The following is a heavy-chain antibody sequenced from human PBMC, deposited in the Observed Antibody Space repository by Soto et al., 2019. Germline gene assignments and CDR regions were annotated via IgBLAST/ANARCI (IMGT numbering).Heavy chain of an antibody. J-gene: IGHJ6*01. CDR2: ISPYNDYT. CDR3: ARGGYYDNTWGTGCSRCTHYNRYSQSTPAPSLGAGGSSPSSNYY. D-gene: IGHD3-16*01. CDR1: GYTFIRYG. Sequence: ASVKVSCKASGYTFIRYGITWVRQAPGQGLEWMGWISPYNDYTIYAQKLQGRVTMTTDTSTRTVYLDLRSLKSDDTAVYYCARGGYYDNTWGTGCSRCTHYNRYSQSTPAPSLGAGGSSPSSNYY. V-gene: IGHV1-18*01.